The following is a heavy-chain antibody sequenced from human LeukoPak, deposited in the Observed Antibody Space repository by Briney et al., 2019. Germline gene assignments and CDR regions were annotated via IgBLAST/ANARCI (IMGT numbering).Heavy chain of an antibody. CDR1: GFTFSSYG. CDR3: ARRVAVAALDY. CDR2: IWYDGSNK. D-gene: IGHD6-19*01. Sequence: GRSLRLSCAASGFTFSSYGMHWVRQAPGKGLEWVAVIWYDGSNKYYADSVKGRFTISRDNSKNTLYLQMNSLRAEDTAVYYCARRVAVAALDYWGQGTLVTVSS. V-gene: IGHV3-33*01. J-gene: IGHJ4*02.